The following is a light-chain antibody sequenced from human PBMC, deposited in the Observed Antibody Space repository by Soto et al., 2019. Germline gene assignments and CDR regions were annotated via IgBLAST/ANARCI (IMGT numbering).Light chain of an antibody. Sequence: IQMTQSPSTLSASVGDTVTITCRASQGISRYLAWYQQKPGKAPKLLIYTASTLQSGVPSRFSGSGSGTEFTLTISSLQPEDFATYYCQQLTSYFPLTFGGGTKVDIK. CDR2: TAS. CDR3: QQLTSYFPLT. CDR1: QGISRY. J-gene: IGKJ4*01. V-gene: IGKV1-9*01.